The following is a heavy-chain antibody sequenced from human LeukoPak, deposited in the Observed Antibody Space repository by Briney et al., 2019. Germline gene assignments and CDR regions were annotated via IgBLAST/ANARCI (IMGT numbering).Heavy chain of an antibody. CDR1: GGAITSHY. J-gene: IGHJ6*03. D-gene: IGHD2-15*01. CDR2: ISNSGST. V-gene: IGHV4-59*11. Sequence: PSETLSLTCIVSGGAITSHYWTWIRQSPVKGLEWIGDISNSGSTSYNPSLKSRVTISIDTSKNQFSLKLSSVTAADTAVYYCGRDALVGYFSYYYMDVWDKGTTVTVSS. CDR3: GRDALVGYFSYYYMDV.